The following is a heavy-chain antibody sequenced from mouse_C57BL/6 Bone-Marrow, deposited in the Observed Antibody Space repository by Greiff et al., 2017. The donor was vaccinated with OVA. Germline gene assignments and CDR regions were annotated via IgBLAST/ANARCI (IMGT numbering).Heavy chain of an antibody. CDR3: ARRIITTVESYWYFDV. CDR2: IDPANGNT. D-gene: IGHD1-1*01. J-gene: IGHJ1*03. V-gene: IGHV14-3*01. Sequence: VQLKQSVAELVRPGASVKLSCTASGFNIKNTYMHWVKQRPEQGLEWIGRIDPANGNTKYAPKFQGKATITADTSSNTAYLQLSSLTSEDTAIYYCARRIITTVESYWYFDVWGTGTTVTVSS. CDR1: GFNIKNTY.